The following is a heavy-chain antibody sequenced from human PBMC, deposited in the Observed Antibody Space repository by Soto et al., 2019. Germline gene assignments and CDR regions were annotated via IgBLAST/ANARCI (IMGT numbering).Heavy chain of an antibody. D-gene: IGHD3-9*01. Sequence: AASVKVSCKASGGTFSSYAISWVRQAPGQGLEWMGGIIPIFGTANYAQKFQGRVTITADESTSTAYMELSSLRSEDTAVYYCGRVGGYYDILTGYRYMDVWGQGTTVSVSA. CDR1: GGTFSSYA. CDR3: GRVGGYYDILTGYRYMDV. CDR2: IIPIFGTA. V-gene: IGHV1-69*13. J-gene: IGHJ6*01.